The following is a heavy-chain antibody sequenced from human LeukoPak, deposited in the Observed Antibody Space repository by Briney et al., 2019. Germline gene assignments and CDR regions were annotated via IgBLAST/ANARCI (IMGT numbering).Heavy chain of an antibody. V-gene: IGHV4-39*07. Sequence: SETLSLTCTVSGGSISSSSYYWGWIRQPPGKGLEWIGSIYYSGSTYYNPSLKSRVTISVDTSKNQFSLKLSSVTAADTAVYYCARDRKMATPTHYYYYYMDVWGKGTTVTVSS. CDR1: GGSISSSSYY. D-gene: IGHD5-24*01. CDR2: IYYSGST. J-gene: IGHJ6*03. CDR3: ARDRKMATPTHYYYYYMDV.